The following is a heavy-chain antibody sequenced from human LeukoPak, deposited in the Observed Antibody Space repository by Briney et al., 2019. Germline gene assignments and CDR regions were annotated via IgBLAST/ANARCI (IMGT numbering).Heavy chain of an antibody. V-gene: IGHV1-58*01. CDR1: GFTFTSSA. CDR2: IVVGSGNT. J-gene: IGHJ4*02. Sequence: ASVKVSCKASGFTFTSSAVQWVRQARGQRLEWIGWIVVGSGNTNYAQKFQERVTITRDMSTSTAYMELSSLRAEDTAVYYCAKADPLRYFDWLFAPYYWGQGTLVTVSS. CDR3: AKADPLRYFDWLFAPYY. D-gene: IGHD3-9*01.